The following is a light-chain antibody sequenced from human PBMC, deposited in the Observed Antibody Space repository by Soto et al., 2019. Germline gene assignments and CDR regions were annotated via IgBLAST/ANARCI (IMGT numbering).Light chain of an antibody. J-gene: IGKJ2*01. CDR1: QSILYRSIDKNY. V-gene: IGKV4-1*01. CDR3: QQYYSTPPYT. Sequence: DIVMTQSPDSLAVSLGERATINCKSSQSILYRSIDKNYLAWYQHKPVQPPRLLIYWASTRESGVPDRFRGSGSGTNFTLTISRLQAEDVAVYYCQQYYSTPPYTFGQGTRLEIK. CDR2: WAS.